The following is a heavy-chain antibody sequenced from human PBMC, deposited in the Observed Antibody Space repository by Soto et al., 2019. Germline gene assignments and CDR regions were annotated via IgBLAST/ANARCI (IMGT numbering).Heavy chain of an antibody. CDR3: EKDTLCNSRGCSGAYYYYGMDV. Sequence: GGSLRLSXAASGFTFSSYGMHWVRQAPGKGLEWVAVISYDGSNKYYADSVKGRFTISRDNSKNTLYLQMNSLRAEDTAVYYCEKDTLCNSRGCSGAYYYYGMDVWGQGTPVTVSS. CDR2: ISYDGSNK. J-gene: IGHJ6*02. V-gene: IGHV3-30*18. CDR1: GFTFSSYG. D-gene: IGHD6-19*01.